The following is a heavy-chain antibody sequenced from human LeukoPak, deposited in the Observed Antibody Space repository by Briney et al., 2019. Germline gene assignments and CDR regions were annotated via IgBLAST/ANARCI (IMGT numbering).Heavy chain of an antibody. V-gene: IGHV4-59*01. CDR2: IYYSGST. CDR1: GGSLSNYY. Sequence: SETLSLTCTVSGGSLSNYYWSWIRQYPGQELEWIGYIYYSGSTTYNPSLKSRVTISVDTSKNQSSLKLTSVTAADTAVYYCARAGGNRFDPWGQGILVTVSS. J-gene: IGHJ5*02. CDR3: ARAGGNRFDP. D-gene: IGHD3-10*01.